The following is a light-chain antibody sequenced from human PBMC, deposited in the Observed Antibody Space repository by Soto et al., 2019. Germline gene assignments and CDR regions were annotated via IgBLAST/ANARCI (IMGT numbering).Light chain of an antibody. CDR3: QQRSNWPRT. CDR2: DAS. Sequence: EIVLTQSPATLSLAPGERATLSCRTSQSIISYLAWYQQKPGQAPRLLIYDASNRATGIPARLSGSGYETDLTITISSLEPEDFDVYYCQQRSNWPRTFGQGTKLELK. J-gene: IGKJ2*01. CDR1: QSIISY. V-gene: IGKV3-11*01.